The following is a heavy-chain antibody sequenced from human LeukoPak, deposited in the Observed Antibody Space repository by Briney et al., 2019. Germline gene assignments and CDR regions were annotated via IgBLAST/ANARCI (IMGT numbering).Heavy chain of an antibody. D-gene: IGHD3/OR15-3a*01. CDR2: IYYSGST. CDR1: GGSISSSSYY. V-gene: IGHV4-39*07. Sequence: PSETLSLTCTVSGGSISSSSYYWGWIRQPPGKGLEWIGSIYYSGSTYYNPSLKSRVTISVDTSKNQFSLQLNSVTPEDTAVYYCARGGLISLANTPLGAFDIRGQGTMVSVSS. J-gene: IGHJ3*02. CDR3: ARGGLISLANTPLGAFDI.